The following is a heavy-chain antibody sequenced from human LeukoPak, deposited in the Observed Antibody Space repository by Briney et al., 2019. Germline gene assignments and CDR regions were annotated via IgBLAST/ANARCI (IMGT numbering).Heavy chain of an antibody. Sequence: GGSLRLSCAASGFTFSSCWMSWVRQAPGKGLEWVANIKQDGSEKYYVDSVKGRFTISRDNAKNSLYLQMNSLRAEDTAVYYCARDPVPAALGDAFDIWGQGTMVTVSS. CDR1: GFTFSSCW. CDR3: ARDPVPAALGDAFDI. D-gene: IGHD2-2*01. V-gene: IGHV3-7*01. J-gene: IGHJ3*02. CDR2: IKQDGSEK.